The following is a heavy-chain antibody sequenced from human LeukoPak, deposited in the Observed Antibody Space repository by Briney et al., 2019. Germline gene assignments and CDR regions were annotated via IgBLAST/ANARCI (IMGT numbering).Heavy chain of an antibody. V-gene: IGHV1-18*04. CDR3: ARVAHQWLVLPYFDY. D-gene: IGHD6-19*01. Sequence: ASVKVSCKASGYTFTTYGIAWLRQAPGQGLEWMGWISGNSGLTNYAPNFQGRVTMTTDTSTTTAYMELGSLTLDDTAVYFCARVAHQWLVLPYFDYCGQGTLVTVSS. CDR1: GYTFTTYG. CDR2: ISGNSGLT. J-gene: IGHJ4*02.